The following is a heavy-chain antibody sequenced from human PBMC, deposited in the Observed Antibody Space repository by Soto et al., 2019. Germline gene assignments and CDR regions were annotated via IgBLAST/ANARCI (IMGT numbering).Heavy chain of an antibody. V-gene: IGHV4-59*01. J-gene: IGHJ4*02. CDR3: AVSDYELPDY. CDR2: IYYSGST. D-gene: IGHD4-17*01. CDR1: GGSISSYY. Sequence: SETLSLTCTVSGGSISSYYWSWIRQPPGKGLEWIGYIYYSGSTNYNPSLKSRVTISVDTSKNQFSLKLSSVTAADTAVYYCAVSDYELPDYWGQGTLVTVSS.